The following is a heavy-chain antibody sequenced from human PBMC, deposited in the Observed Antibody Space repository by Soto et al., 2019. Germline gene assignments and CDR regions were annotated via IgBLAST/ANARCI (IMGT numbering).Heavy chain of an antibody. CDR2: IYYSGST. CDR3: ASFRNYLLDYYYYGMDV. D-gene: IGHD4-4*01. J-gene: IGHJ6*02. CDR1: GGSISSGGYY. Sequence: TLSLTCTVSGGSISSGGYYWSWIRQHPGKGLEWIGYIYYSGSTYYNPSLKSRVTISVDTSKNQFSLKLSSVTAADTAVYYCASFRNYLLDYYYYGMDVWGQGTTVTVSS. V-gene: IGHV4-31*03.